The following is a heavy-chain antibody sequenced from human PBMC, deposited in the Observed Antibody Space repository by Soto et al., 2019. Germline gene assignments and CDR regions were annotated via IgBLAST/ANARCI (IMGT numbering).Heavy chain of an antibody. CDR1: GGSISSSNW. V-gene: IGHV4-4*02. J-gene: IGHJ4*02. Sequence: PSETLSLTCAVSGGSISSSNWWSWVRQPPGKGLEWIGEIYHSGSTKYNPSLQSRVTISVDKSKNQFSLKLSSVTAADTAVYYCARSILGHHLDYWGQGTLVTVSS. CDR2: IYHSGST. CDR3: ARSILGHHLDY. D-gene: IGHD3-16*01.